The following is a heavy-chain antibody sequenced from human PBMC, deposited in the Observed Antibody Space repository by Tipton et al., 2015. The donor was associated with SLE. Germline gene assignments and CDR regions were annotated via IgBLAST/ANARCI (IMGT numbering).Heavy chain of an antibody. CDR2: ISYDGSNK. V-gene: IGHV3-30*04. J-gene: IGHJ4*02. D-gene: IGHD5-12*01. Sequence: RSLRLSRAASGFTFGSYAMHWVRQAPGKGLEWVAVISYDGSNKYYADSVKGRFTISRDNSKNTLYLQMNSLRAEDTAVYYCARQYSGYDYYFDYWGQGTLVTVSS. CDR1: GFTFGSYA. CDR3: ARQYSGYDYYFDY.